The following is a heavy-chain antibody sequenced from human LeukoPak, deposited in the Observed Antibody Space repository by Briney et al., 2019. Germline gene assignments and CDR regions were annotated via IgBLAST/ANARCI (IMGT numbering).Heavy chain of an antibody. D-gene: IGHD2-2*01. CDR3: ARGSVVVVPAAIWYYYYGMDV. CDR2: INQSGST. CDR1: GGSFSGYY. Sequence: SETLSLTCAVYGGSFSGYYWSWIRQPPGKGLEWIGEINQSGSTNYNPSLKSRVTISVDTSKNQFSLKLSSVTAADTAVYYCARGSVVVVPAAIWYYYYGMDVWGQGTTVTVSS. J-gene: IGHJ6*02. V-gene: IGHV4-34*01.